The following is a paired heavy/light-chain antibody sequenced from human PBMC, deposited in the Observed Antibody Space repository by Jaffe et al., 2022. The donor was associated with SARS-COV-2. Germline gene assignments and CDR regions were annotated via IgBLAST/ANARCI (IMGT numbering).Light chain of an antibody. CDR1: QSVNNY. J-gene: IGKJ2*01. V-gene: IGKV3-11*01. CDR3: QQRSNWYT. CDR2: DAS. Sequence: EVVLTQSPATLSLSPGERATLSCRASQSVNNYLAWYQQKPGQAPRLLIYDASNRATGTPARFSGSGSGTDFTLTISSLEPEDFAVYYCQQRSNWYTFGQGTKLEIK.
Heavy chain of an antibody. D-gene: IGHD6-13*01. CDR2: ISYNGST. J-gene: IGHJ5*02. CDR3: VRHPRGLGAAGWWFDP. Sequence: QVQLQESGPGLVKPSETLSLTCAVSGGSVSSRIHYWGCVRQSPRKGLEWIGSISYNGSTFYNPSLKSRVTVSVDTSRNIFSLKLMSVTAADTAVYYCVRHPRGLGAAGWWFDPWGQGTLVTVSS. V-gene: IGHV4-39*01. CDR1: GGSVSSRIHY.